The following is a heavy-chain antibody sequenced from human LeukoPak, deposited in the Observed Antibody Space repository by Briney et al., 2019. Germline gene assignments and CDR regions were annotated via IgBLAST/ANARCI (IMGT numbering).Heavy chain of an antibody. Sequence: GGSLRLSCAASGFTFSSYSMNWVCQAPGKGLEWVSYISSSSSTIYYADSVKGRFTISRDNAKNSLYLQMNSLRDEDTAVYYCARGEYYYDSSGYSYYFDYWGQGTLVTVSS. D-gene: IGHD3-22*01. V-gene: IGHV3-48*02. J-gene: IGHJ4*02. CDR1: GFTFSSYS. CDR3: ARGEYYYDSSGYSYYFDY. CDR2: ISSSSSTI.